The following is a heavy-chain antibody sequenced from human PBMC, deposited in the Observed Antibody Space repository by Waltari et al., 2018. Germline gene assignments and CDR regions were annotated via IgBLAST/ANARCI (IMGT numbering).Heavy chain of an antibody. V-gene: IGHV4-59*11. CDR2: IYYRGST. J-gene: IGHJ4*02. Sequence: QVQLQESGPGLVKPSETLSLTCTVSGGSISSHYWSWIRQPPGKGLEWIGYIYYRGSTTNTPSLQSRVTISVDASKNQFSLKLSSVTAADTAVYYCARVVVVDEGGFDYWGQGTLVTVSS. D-gene: IGHD3-22*01. CDR3: ARVVVVDEGGFDY. CDR1: GGSISSHY.